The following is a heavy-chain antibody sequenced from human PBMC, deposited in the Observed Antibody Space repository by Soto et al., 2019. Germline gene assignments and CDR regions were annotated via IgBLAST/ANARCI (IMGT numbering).Heavy chain of an antibody. J-gene: IGHJ4*02. CDR2: VYFTGST. CDR1: GDSMNSHY. D-gene: IGHD3-22*01. CDR3: ARQGYYDSSGYGIDY. V-gene: IGHV4-59*08. Sequence: PSETLSLTCTVTGDSMNSHYWSWLRQPPGKALEWMGYVYFTGSTNYSPSLESRLTILVDTSKNQFSLKLTSVTAADTAVYYCARQGYYDSSGYGIDYWGQGTLVTVSS.